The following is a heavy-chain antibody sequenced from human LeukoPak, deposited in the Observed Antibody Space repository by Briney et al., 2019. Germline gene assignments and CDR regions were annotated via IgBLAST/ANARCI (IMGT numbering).Heavy chain of an antibody. D-gene: IGHD4-11*01. CDR2: MNPNSGNT. CDR3: ARGRGNMTTGSAAFDI. V-gene: IGHV1-8*01. J-gene: IGHJ3*02. CDR1: GYTFTSYD. Sequence: GASVKVSCKASGYTFTSYDINWVRQATGQGLEWMGWMNPNSGNTGYAQKFQGRVTMTRNTSISTAYMEVTSLRSDDTAVYYCARGRGNMTTGSAAFDIWGQGTKVTVSS.